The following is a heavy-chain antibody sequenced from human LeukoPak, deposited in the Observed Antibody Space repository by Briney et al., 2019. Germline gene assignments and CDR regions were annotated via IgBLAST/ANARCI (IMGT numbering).Heavy chain of an antibody. CDR3: ARDSGTNGVCSTDY. J-gene: IGHJ4*02. D-gene: IGHD2-8*01. Sequence: PGGSLRLFCAASGFTLSNYDMNWVRQAPGKGLEWVSSISTSSRYIYYKDSVRGRFTISRDDAKNSLYLQMNSLRAEDTAVYYCARDSGTNGVCSTDYWGQGTLVTVSS. CDR2: ISTSSRYI. CDR1: GFTLSNYD. V-gene: IGHV3-21*01.